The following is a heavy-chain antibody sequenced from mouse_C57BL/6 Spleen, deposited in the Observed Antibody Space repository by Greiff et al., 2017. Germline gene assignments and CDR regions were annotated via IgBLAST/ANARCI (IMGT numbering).Heavy chain of an antibody. J-gene: IGHJ4*01. V-gene: IGHV1-74*01. Sequence: QVQLQQPGAELVKPGASVKVSCKASGYTFTSYWMHWVKQRPGQGLEWIGRIHPSDSDTNYNQKFKGKATLTGDKSSSTAYMQLSSLTSVGSAVYNCAILTGYAMDYWGQGTSVTVSS. CDR3: AILTGYAMDY. CDR2: IHPSDSDT. D-gene: IGHD4-1*01. CDR1: GYTFTSYW.